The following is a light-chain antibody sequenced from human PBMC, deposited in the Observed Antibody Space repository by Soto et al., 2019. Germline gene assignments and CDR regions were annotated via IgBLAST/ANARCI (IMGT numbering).Light chain of an antibody. V-gene: IGKV3-20*01. CDR1: QSVSSSY. CDR2: GAS. J-gene: IGKJ1*01. Sequence: EIVLTQSPGTLSLSPGERATLSCRASQSVSSSYLAWYQQKPGQAPSLLIYGASSRATGIPDRFSGSGSGTDFTLTISRLEPEDFAVYYCQQYDSSPRTLGQGTKVEIK. CDR3: QQYDSSPRT.